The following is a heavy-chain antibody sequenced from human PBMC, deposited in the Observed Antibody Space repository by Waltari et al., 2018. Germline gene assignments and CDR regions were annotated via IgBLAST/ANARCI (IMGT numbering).Heavy chain of an antibody. D-gene: IGHD3-3*01. Sequence: QQWGAGLLTPSETLSLTCAVYGVSFGGYYWRWTRQPTGEGLEWIGDINHSGSTNYNPSLMSRVTISVDTSKNQFSLKLTSVSAADTAVCYCARGPKEVDDFWSGYYYYYYYGMDLWGQGTTVTVSS. CDR2: INHSGST. CDR1: GVSFGGYY. J-gene: IGHJ6*02. CDR3: ARGPKEVDDFWSGYYYYYYYGMDL. V-gene: IGHV4-34*01.